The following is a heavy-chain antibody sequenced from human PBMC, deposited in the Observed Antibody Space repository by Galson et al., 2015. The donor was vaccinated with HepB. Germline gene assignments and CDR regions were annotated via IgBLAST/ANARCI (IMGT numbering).Heavy chain of an antibody. CDR3: ARGGQSSKYNWNLPFDP. V-gene: IGHV4-30-2*01. CDR2: IQQTGTT. Sequence: TLSLTCAVSGAPMSRSGYSWSWLRQTPGKGLEWIGNIQQTGTTYYNPSLKSRVTISVDRSKDLFSLKLTFVTAADTAVYYCARGGQSSKYNWNLPFDPWGQGTLVTVSS. CDR1: GAPMSRSGYS. D-gene: IGHD1-20*01. J-gene: IGHJ5*02.